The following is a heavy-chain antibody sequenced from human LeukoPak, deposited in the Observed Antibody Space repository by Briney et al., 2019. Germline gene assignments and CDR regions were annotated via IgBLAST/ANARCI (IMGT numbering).Heavy chain of an antibody. D-gene: IGHD3-22*01. CDR2: IYHSGST. J-gene: IGHJ4*02. CDR3: ARRFYYYDSSGYYSR. Sequence: SETLSLTCAVSGVSISSSNWWSWVRQPPGKGLEWIGEIYHSGSTNYNPSLKSRVTISVDKSKNQFSLKLSSVTAADTAVYYCARRFYYYDSSGYYSRWGQGTLVTVSS. V-gene: IGHV4-4*02. CDR1: GVSISSSNW.